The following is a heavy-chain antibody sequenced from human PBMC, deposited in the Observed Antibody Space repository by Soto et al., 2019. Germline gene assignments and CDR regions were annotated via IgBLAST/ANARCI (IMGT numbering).Heavy chain of an antibody. D-gene: IGHD3-3*01. CDR1: GFTFSSYS. Sequence: GGSLRLSCAASGFTFSSYSMNWVRQAPGKGLEWVSYISSSSSTIYYADSVKGRFTISRDNAKNSLYLQMNSLRAEDTAVYYCARGTDFFSYYYMDVWGKGTTVTVSS. J-gene: IGHJ6*03. V-gene: IGHV3-48*01. CDR2: ISSSSSTI. CDR3: ARGTDFFSYYYMDV.